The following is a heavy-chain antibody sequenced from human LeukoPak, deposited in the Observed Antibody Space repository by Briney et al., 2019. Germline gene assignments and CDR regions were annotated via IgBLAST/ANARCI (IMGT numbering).Heavy chain of an antibody. J-gene: IGHJ3*02. CDR1: GYSFTTAW. CDR2: IYHGNSEI. Sequence: GESLKISCKGPGYSFTTAWIGWVRQIPGKGLKWMGMIYHGNSEIRYSPSFQGQVTISADKSISTAYLQWSSLQASDTAMYYCARRVIRDFRDAFDIWGQGTMVTVPS. D-gene: IGHD4-11*01. V-gene: IGHV5-51*01. CDR3: ARRVIRDFRDAFDI.